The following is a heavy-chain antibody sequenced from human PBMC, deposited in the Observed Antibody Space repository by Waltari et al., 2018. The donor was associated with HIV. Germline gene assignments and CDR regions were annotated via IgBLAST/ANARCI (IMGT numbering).Heavy chain of an antibody. J-gene: IGHJ3*01. D-gene: IGHD2-2*01. CDR1: GFTFRSFW. CDR3: ARASRTSSLEAFDV. V-gene: IGHV3-74*01. Sequence: EVQLVESGGGLVQPGGSLRLSCAASGFTFRSFWMHWVRQARGKWLVWVSRIHCDATSTNYADSVKGRYTISRDNAKNTLYLQINSLRAEDTAMYYCARASRTSSLEAFDVWGQGTLVTVSS. CDR2: IHCDATST.